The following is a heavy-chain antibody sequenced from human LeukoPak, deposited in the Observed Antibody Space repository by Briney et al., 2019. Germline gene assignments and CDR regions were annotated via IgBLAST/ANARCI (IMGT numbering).Heavy chain of an antibody. CDR2: FYPGGNT. V-gene: IGHV4-38-2*01. CDR1: GYSINGFY. CDR3: ARVVFIRGPHDDGFEI. J-gene: IGHJ3*02. Sequence: PSETLSLTCAVSGYSINGFYWGWIRQPPGKGLEWIGSFYPGGNTYYNPSLKSRATISVDTSKNQFSVKMSSLTAADTAVYYCARVVFIRGPHDDGFEIWGQGTMVTVSS. D-gene: IGHD2-15*01.